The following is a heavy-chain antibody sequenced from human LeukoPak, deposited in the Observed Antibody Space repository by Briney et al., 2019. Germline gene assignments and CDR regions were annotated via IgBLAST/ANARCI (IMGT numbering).Heavy chain of an antibody. V-gene: IGHV5-51*01. CDR2: IYPGDSDT. J-gene: IGHJ5*02. CDR1: GYSFTSYW. CDR3: ARQKYSSSWYVWFDP. D-gene: IGHD6-13*01. Sequence: GESLKISCKGSGYSFTSYWIGWVRQMPGKGLEWMGIIYPGDSDTRYSPSFQGQVTISADKSISTAYLQWSSLKASDTAMYYCARQKYSSSWYVWFDPWGQGTLVTVSS.